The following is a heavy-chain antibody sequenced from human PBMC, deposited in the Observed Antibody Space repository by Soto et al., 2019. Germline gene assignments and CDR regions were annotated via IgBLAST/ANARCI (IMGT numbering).Heavy chain of an antibody. CDR2: VSAGGDMT. D-gene: IGHD3-10*01. V-gene: IGHV3-23*01. CDR1: GFTFSSYA. J-gene: IGHJ6*02. CDR3: ARGDRGGSGSPASYYYSGLDV. Sequence: DVQLLESGGHLVQPGGSLRLSCAASGFTFSSYAMSWVRQAPGKGLEWVSSVSAGGDMTYYSDSVKGRFTISRDNSSIALFLQMNSLRIEDTALYYCARGDRGGSGSPASYYYSGLDVWGQGTTVTVS.